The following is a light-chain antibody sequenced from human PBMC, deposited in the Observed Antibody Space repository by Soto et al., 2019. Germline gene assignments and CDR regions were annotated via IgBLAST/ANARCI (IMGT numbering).Light chain of an antibody. Sequence: EIVLTQSPVTLSFSPGARATLSCRASQIVSSYLAWYQQKPGQAPRLLIYDASNRATGIPARFSGSGSWTDFTLTISSIEPEDFAVYYCQQRSNWPRLPFGGGTKVEIK. CDR1: QIVSSY. J-gene: IGKJ4*01. V-gene: IGKV3-11*01. CDR3: QQRSNWPRLP. CDR2: DAS.